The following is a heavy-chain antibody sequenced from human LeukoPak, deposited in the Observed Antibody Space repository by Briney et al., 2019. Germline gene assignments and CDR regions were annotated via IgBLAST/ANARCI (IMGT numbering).Heavy chain of an antibody. Sequence: GGSLRLSCAASGFTFSSYAMHWVRQAPGKGLEWVAVISYDGSNKYYADSVKGRFTISRDNSKNTLYLQMNSLRAEDTAVYYCAGDPGYCSSTSCWMGYYYYMDVWGKGTTVTVSS. CDR1: GFTFSSYA. V-gene: IGHV3-30-3*01. CDR3: AGDPGYCSSTSCWMGYYYYMDV. D-gene: IGHD2-2*01. CDR2: ISYDGSNK. J-gene: IGHJ6*03.